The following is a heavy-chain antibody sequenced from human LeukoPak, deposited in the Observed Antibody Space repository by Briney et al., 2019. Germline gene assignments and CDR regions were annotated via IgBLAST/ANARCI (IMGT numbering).Heavy chain of an antibody. D-gene: IGHD3-3*01. CDR3: AKEPYYDFWSGYFSY. CDR1: GFTFSSYA. V-gene: IGHV3-23*01. J-gene: IGHJ4*02. Sequence: GRSLRLSCAASGFTFSSYAMSWVRQAPGKGLEWVSAISGSGGSTYYADSVKGRFTISRDNSKNTLYLQMNSLRAEDTAVYYCAKEPYYDFWSGYFSYWGQGALVTVSS. CDR2: ISGSGGST.